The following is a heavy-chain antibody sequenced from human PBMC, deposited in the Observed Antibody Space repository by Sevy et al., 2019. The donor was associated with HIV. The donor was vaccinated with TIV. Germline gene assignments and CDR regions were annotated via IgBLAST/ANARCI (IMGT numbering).Heavy chain of an antibody. Sequence: GGSLRLSCAASGFTVSSNYMSWVRQAPGKGLEWVSVIYSGGSTYYAASVKGRFTISRDNSKNTLYLQMNSLRAEDRAVYYCARGLYDSSGYYPLDYWGQGTLVTVSS. CDR3: ARGLYDSSGYYPLDY. J-gene: IGHJ4*02. V-gene: IGHV3-53*01. CDR1: GFTVSSNY. D-gene: IGHD3-22*01. CDR2: IYSGGST.